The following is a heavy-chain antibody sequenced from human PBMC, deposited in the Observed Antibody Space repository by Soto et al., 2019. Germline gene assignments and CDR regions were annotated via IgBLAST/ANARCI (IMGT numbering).Heavy chain of an antibody. Sequence: EVQLVESGGGLVKPGESLRLSCAASGFPFTNAWMNWVRQAPGKGLEWVGRIRSKTDGGTPDYAAPVKGRFTISRDDSKNTLYVQMNSLKTEDTAIYYCTTEKGYWGPGTLVTVSS. CDR1: GFPFTNAW. CDR2: IRSKTDGGTP. V-gene: IGHV3-15*07. CDR3: TTEKGY. J-gene: IGHJ4*02.